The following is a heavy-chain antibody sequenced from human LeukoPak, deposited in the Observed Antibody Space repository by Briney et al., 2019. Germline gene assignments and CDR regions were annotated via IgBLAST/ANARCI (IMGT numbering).Heavy chain of an antibody. CDR3: GAGPRNGMDV. Sequence: GGSLRLSCAAAGVTFSSYSMNLVRQAPGKGLEWVSSISSSSSYIYYADSVKGRFTISRDNAKNSLYLQMNSLRAEDTAVYYCGAGPRNGMDVWGQGTTVTVSS. J-gene: IGHJ6*02. V-gene: IGHV3-21*01. CDR2: ISSSSSYI. CDR1: GVTFSSYS.